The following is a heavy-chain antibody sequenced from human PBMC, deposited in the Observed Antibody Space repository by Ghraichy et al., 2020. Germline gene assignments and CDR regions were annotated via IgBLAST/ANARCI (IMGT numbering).Heavy chain of an antibody. CDR2: IYYSGST. D-gene: IGHD3-16*01. Sequence: SETLSLTCTVSGGSISSYYWSWIRQPPGKGLEWIGYIYYSGSTNYNPSLKSRVTISVDTSKNQFSLKLSSVTAADTAVYYCARARLGGVEAWFDPWGQGTLVTVSS. J-gene: IGHJ5*02. CDR3: ARARLGGVEAWFDP. V-gene: IGHV4-59*01. CDR1: GGSISSYY.